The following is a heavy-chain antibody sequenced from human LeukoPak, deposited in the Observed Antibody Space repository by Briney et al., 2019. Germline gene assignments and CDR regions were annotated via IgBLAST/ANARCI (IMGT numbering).Heavy chain of an antibody. CDR1: GFTFSTYA. CDR3: AKSAQPYSSGWPYYFDY. J-gene: IGHJ4*02. V-gene: IGHV3-23*01. CDR2: FSGSGGST. D-gene: IGHD6-19*01. Sequence: GGSLRLSCAASGFTFSTYAMSWVRQAPGKGLESVSAFSGSGGSTYYADSVKGRFTISRDNSKNTLYPQMNSLRAEDTAVFYCAKSAQPYSSGWPYYFDYWGQGTLVTVSS.